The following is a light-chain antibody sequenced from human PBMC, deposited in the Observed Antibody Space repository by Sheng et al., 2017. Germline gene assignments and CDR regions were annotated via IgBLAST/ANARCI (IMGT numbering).Light chain of an antibody. Sequence: SYVLSQPPSVSVAPGQTARITCGGNSIGRKSVHWYQQKPGQAPVLVVHDDRDRPSEIPERFSGSNSGNTATLTISRVEAGDEADYYCQVWDSDSNHVVFGGGTKLTVL. CDR1: SIGRKS. J-gene: IGLJ2*01. CDR3: QVWDSDSNHVV. CDR2: DDR. V-gene: IGLV3-21*02.